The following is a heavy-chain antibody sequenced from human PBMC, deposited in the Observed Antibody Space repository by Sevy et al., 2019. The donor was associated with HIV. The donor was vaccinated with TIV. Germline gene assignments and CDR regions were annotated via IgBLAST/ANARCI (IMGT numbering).Heavy chain of an antibody. CDR1: GFTFSSYG. Sequence: GGSLRLSCAASGFTFSSYGMHWVRQAPGKGLEWVAVISYDGSNKYNADSVKGRFTISRDNSKNTLYLQMNSLRAEDTAVYYCAKARWSIAVAGWYYFDYWGQGTLVTVSS. V-gene: IGHV3-30*18. CDR3: AKARWSIAVAGWYYFDY. J-gene: IGHJ4*02. D-gene: IGHD6-19*01. CDR2: ISYDGSNK.